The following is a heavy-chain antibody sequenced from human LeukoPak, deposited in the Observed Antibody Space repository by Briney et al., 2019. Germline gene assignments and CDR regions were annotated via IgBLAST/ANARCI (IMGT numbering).Heavy chain of an antibody. D-gene: IGHD1-26*01. J-gene: IGHJ4*02. CDR2: INHSGST. Sequence: PSETLSLTCAVYGGSFSGYYWSWIRQPPGKGLEWIGEINHSGSTNYNPSLKSRVTISVDTSKNQFSLKLSSVTAADTAVYYCARVVGATTTWYYFDYWGQGTLVTVSS. CDR1: GGSFSGYY. CDR3: ARVVGATTTWYYFDY. V-gene: IGHV4-34*01.